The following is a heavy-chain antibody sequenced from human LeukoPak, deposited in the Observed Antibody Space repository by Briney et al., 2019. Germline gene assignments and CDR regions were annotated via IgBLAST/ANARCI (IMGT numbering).Heavy chain of an antibody. D-gene: IGHD5-12*01. CDR2: IYSGGST. J-gene: IGHJ3*02. Sequence: GGSLRLFCAASRFTVSSNYMSGVRQAPGKGLEEVSVIYSGGSTYYADSVKGQFTISRDNFKNTLYLQMNSLRAEDTAVYYCARDLRGGYNAFDIWGQGTMVTVSS. CDR3: ARDLRGGYNAFDI. CDR1: RFTVSSNY. V-gene: IGHV3-53*01.